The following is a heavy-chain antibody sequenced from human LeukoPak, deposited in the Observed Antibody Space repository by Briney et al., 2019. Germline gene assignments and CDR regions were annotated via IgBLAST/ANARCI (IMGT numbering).Heavy chain of an antibody. Sequence: PGGSLRLSCAASGFTFSSYWMHWVRQAPGKGLMLVSRINTDGSSTTYADSVKGRFTISRDNAKNTLYLQMNSLRAEDTAVYYCASGPWELDYWGEGTLVTVSS. D-gene: IGHD4-23*01. CDR3: ASGPWELDY. V-gene: IGHV3-74*01. J-gene: IGHJ4*02. CDR2: INTDGSST. CDR1: GFTFSSYW.